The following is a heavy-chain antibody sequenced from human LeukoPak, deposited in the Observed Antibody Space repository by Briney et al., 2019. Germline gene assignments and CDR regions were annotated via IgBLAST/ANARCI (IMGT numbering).Heavy chain of an antibody. Sequence: PSETLSLTCTLSGGSISSTSYFWDWIRQPPGKGLEWIGSIYYGGSTYYNPSLKSRVTMSVDASKNQFSLTLSSVTAADTAVYYCARHRHMARGSGAFDIWGQGTVVTVSS. CDR3: ARHRHMARGSGAFDI. J-gene: IGHJ3*02. CDR2: IYYGGST. CDR1: GGSISSTSYF. D-gene: IGHD3-10*01. V-gene: IGHV4-39*01.